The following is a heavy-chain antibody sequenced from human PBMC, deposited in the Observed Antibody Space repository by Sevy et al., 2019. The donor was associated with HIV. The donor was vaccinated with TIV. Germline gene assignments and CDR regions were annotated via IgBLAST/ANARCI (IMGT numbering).Heavy chain of an antibody. V-gene: IGHV1-69*13. CDR2: IIPIFGTA. CDR3: ARESGVESIAVAGTAMDV. Sequence: ASVKVSCKASGGTFSSYAISWVRQAPGQGLEWMGGIIPIFGTANYAQKFQGRVTITADESTSTAYMELSSLRSEDTAVYYCARESGVESIAVAGTAMDVWGQGTTVTVSS. D-gene: IGHD6-19*01. CDR1: GGTFSSYA. J-gene: IGHJ6*02.